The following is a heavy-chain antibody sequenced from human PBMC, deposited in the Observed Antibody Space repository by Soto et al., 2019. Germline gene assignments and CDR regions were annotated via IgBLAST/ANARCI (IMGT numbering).Heavy chain of an antibody. CDR1: GGSISSGDYY. Sequence: QVQLQESGPGLVKPSQTLSLTCTVSGGSISSGDYYWSWIRQHPGNCLEWIGYIYYSGSTYYNPSLKSRVTISVDTSKNQFSLKLSSVTAADTAVYYCARWWSGSRQGFDPWGQGTLVTVSS. CDR2: IYYSGST. J-gene: IGHJ5*02. CDR3: ARWWSGSRQGFDP. D-gene: IGHD3-3*01. V-gene: IGHV4-31*03.